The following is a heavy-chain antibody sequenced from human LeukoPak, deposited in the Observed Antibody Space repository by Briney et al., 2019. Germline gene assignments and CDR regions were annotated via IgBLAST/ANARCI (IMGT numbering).Heavy chain of an antibody. V-gene: IGHV4-34*01. Sequence: SETLSLTCTVYGGSFNGYYWSWIRQPPGRGVEWIGEINHSGSINYNPSLKSRVTISVDTSKNQFSLKLSSVTAADTAVYYCARARSGKWGFDYWGQGTLVTVSS. CDR3: ARARSGKWGFDY. D-gene: IGHD1-26*01. CDR2: INHSGSI. J-gene: IGHJ4*02. CDR1: GGSFNGYY.